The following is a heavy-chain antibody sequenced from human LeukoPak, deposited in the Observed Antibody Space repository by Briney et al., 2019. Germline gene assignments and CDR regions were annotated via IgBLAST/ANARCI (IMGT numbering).Heavy chain of an antibody. CDR3: ARRPYGGNSIGGTYYYYGMDV. V-gene: IGHV3-66*01. D-gene: IGHD4-23*01. CDR1: GFTVSSTY. Sequence: GGSLRLSCAAPGFTVSSTYMSWVRQAPGKGLEWVSVIYSGGSTYYADSVKGRFTISRDNSKNTLYLQMNSLRAEDTAVYYCARRPYGGNSIGGTYYYYGMDVWGQGTTVTVSS. CDR2: IYSGGST. J-gene: IGHJ6*02.